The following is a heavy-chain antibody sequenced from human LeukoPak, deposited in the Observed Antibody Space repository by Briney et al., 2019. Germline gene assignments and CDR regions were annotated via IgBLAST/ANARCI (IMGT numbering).Heavy chain of an antibody. V-gene: IGHV4-59*01. CDR1: GGSISSYY. J-gene: IGHJ5*02. Sequence: LETLSLTCTVSGGSISSYYWSWIRQPPGKGLEWIGYVFYNGNTNYNPSLKGRVTISLDTSKNHFSLKLSSVTAADTAVYHCARNGAYGSGSYYPIDLWGQGTLVTVSS. CDR2: VFYNGNT. CDR3: ARNGAYGSGSYYPIDL. D-gene: IGHD3-10*01.